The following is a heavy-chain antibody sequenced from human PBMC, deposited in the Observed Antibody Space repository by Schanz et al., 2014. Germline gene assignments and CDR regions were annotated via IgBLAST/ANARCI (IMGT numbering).Heavy chain of an antibody. CDR2: IYGTGSS. J-gene: IGHJ5*02. Sequence: QVQLQESGSGLVRPSQTVSLTCAVSGASISSSGYPWSWIRQPPGKGLQWIGYIYGTGSSFYNPSLQSRVTMSVDMARNQFSLKLYSVTAADTAVYYCARKAPDYYASGSKNWFDPWGQGTLVTVSS. CDR1: GASISSSGYP. CDR3: ARKAPDYYASGSKNWFDP. D-gene: IGHD3-10*01. V-gene: IGHV4-30-2*02.